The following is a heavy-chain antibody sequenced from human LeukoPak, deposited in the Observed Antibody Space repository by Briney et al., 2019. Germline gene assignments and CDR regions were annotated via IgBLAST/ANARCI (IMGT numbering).Heavy chain of an antibody. J-gene: IGHJ4*02. D-gene: IGHD5-24*01. CDR1: GFTFTLSSYG. V-gene: IGHV3-33*06. Sequence: GGSLRLSCAASGFTFTLSSYGMHWVRQAPGKGLEWVAVISYEGSLKYYADSVKGRFTISRDNSKNTLFLQMNSLRAEDTAVYYCAKDVETWLQGFFDYWGQGTLVTVSS. CDR2: ISYEGSLK. CDR3: AKDVETWLQGFFDY.